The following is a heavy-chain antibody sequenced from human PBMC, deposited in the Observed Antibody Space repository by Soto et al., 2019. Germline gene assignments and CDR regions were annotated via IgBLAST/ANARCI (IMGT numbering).Heavy chain of an antibody. V-gene: IGHV4-30-4*01. CDR2: IYYSGST. CDR1: GGSISRGDYY. CDR3: ARVNCGGDCYSFLYYYYGMDV. J-gene: IGHJ6*02. Sequence: SETLSLTCTVSGGSISRGDYYWSWIRQPPGKGLEWIGYIYYSGSTYYNPSLKSRVTISVDTSKNQFSPKLSSVTAADTAVYYCARVNCGGDCYSFLYYYYGMDVWGQGTTVTVSS. D-gene: IGHD2-21*02.